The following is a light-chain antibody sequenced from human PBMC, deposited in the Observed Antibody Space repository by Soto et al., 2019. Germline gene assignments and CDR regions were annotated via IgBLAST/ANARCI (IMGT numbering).Light chain of an antibody. CDR3: QQTYSIPLT. CDR1: QSISDY. V-gene: IGKV1-39*01. CDR2: GAS. Sequence: DIQMTQSPSSLSASVGDRVTITCRASQSISDYLNWYQQKPGKDPKVLIYGASRLQSGVPPRFSGSGSGTDFTLTISRLRPEDFATYYRQQTYSIPLTFGGGTKVEIK. J-gene: IGKJ4*01.